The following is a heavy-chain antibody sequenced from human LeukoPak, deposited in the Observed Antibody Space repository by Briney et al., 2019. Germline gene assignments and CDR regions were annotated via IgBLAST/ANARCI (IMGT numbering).Heavy chain of an antibody. D-gene: IGHD1-14*01. CDR2: ISSSSSTI. CDR1: GFTFSSYG. Sequence: PGGSLRLSCAASGFTFSSYGMTWVRQAPGKGLEWVSYISSSSSTIYYADSVKGRFTISRDNAKNSLYLQMNSLRAEDTAVYYCARTGMANPGSWGQGTLVTVSS. CDR3: ARTGMANPGS. V-gene: IGHV3-48*01. J-gene: IGHJ5*02.